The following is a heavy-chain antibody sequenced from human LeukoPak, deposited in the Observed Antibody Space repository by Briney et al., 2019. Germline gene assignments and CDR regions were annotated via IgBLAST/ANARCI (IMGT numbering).Heavy chain of an antibody. CDR1: GFTFSDRY. J-gene: IGHJ4*02. CDR2: IRNKVNSHTT. Sequence: PGGSLRLSCAASGFTFSDRYMDWVRQAPGKGLEWVGRIRNKVNSHTTEYSASVKGGFTISRDDSTNSVYLQMNSLKTEDTAVYYCVAMLRGVGYWGQGTLVTVSS. V-gene: IGHV3-72*01. D-gene: IGHD3-10*01. CDR3: VAMLRGVGY.